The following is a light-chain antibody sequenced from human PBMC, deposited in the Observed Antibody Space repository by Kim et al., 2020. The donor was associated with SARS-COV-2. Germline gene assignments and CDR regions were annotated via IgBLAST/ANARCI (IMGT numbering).Light chain of an antibody. Sequence: SASVGDRVTITCRASRDIDHWLAWYQQRPGKAPKLLIYDGYNLGSGVPSRFSGSGSGTEFTLTISSLQPDDFATYSCQQYNSYWSFGQGTKVDIK. CDR2: DGY. J-gene: IGKJ1*01. V-gene: IGKV1-5*01. CDR3: QQYNSYWS. CDR1: RDIDHW.